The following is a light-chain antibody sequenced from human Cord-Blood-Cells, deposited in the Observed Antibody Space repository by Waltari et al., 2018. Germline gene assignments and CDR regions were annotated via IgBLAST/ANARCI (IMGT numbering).Light chain of an antibody. J-gene: IGLJ1*01. V-gene: IGLV2-11*01. CDR3: CAYAGSYTFYV. Sequence: QSALTKPRSVSGSPGPSVTISCTGTSSEVGGCNYVSWYPQHSGQATKLMIYDVSKRPAGVPDRFSGSKSGNTASLTISGLQAEDEADYYCCAYAGSYTFYVFGTGTKVTVL. CDR2: DVS. CDR1: SSEVGGCNY.